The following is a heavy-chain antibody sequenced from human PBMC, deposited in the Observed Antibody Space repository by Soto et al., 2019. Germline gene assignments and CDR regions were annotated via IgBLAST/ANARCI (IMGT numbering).Heavy chain of an antibody. CDR1: GYTFTSYD. CDR2: MNPNSGNT. Sequence: ASVKVSCKASGYTFTSYDINWVRQATGQGLEWMGWMNPNSGNTGYAQKFQGRATMTRNTSISTAYMELSSLRSEDTAVYYCASTTYYYDSSGYSSRAFDIWGQGTMVTVSS. D-gene: IGHD3-22*01. J-gene: IGHJ3*02. CDR3: ASTTYYYDSSGYSSRAFDI. V-gene: IGHV1-8*01.